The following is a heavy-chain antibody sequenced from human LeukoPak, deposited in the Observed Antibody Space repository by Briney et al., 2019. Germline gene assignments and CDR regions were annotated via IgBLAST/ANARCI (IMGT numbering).Heavy chain of an antibody. V-gene: IGHV5-51*01. J-gene: IGHJ6*03. CDR1: GYSFTTYW. CDR2: IYPGDSNT. Sequence: GESLKISCKGSGYSFTTYWIGWVRQMPGKGLEWMGIIYPGDSNTRYSPSFQGQVTISADKSISTAYLQWSSLKASDTAMYYCPRHVSLDPARFCSSTSCYTGDYYYYMDGWRKGTTVTVSS. CDR3: PRHVSLDPARFCSSTSCYTGDYYYYMDG. D-gene: IGHD2-2*02.